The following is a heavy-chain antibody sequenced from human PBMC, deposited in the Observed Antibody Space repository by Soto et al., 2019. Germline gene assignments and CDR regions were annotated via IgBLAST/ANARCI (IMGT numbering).Heavy chain of an antibody. J-gene: IGHJ4*02. D-gene: IGHD3-9*01. CDR1: GFTFSSYS. CDR3: ARGVRYFDWSIDY. CDR2: ISSSSSYI. Sequence: EVQLVESGGGLVKPGGSLRLSCAASGFTFSSYSMNWVRQAPGKELEWVSSISSSSSYIYYADSVKGRFTISRDNAKNSLYLQMNSLRAEDTAVYYCARGVRYFDWSIDYWGQGTLVTVSS. V-gene: IGHV3-21*01.